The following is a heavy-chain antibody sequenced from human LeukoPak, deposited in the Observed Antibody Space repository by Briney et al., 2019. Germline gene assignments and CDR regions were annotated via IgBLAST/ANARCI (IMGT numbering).Heavy chain of an antibody. CDR3: ARDHVRTLSGFDY. J-gene: IGHJ4*02. CDR1: GVSISSGGYY. D-gene: IGHD3-10*01. CDR2: IYYSGST. Sequence: SETLSLTCTVSGVSISSGGYYWSWIRQHPGKGLERIGYIYYSGSTYYDPSLKSRVTISVDTSKNQFSLKLSSVTAADTAVYYCARDHVRTLSGFDYWGQGTLVTVSS. V-gene: IGHV4-31*03.